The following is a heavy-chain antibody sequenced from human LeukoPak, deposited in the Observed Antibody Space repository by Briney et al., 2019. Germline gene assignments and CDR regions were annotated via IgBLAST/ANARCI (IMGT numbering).Heavy chain of an antibody. V-gene: IGHV3-30*01. D-gene: IGHD5-24*01. CDR1: GFTFSSYA. CDR2: ISYDGSNK. CDR3: ARAGLQADKRWLLDY. J-gene: IGHJ4*02. Sequence: GGSLRLSCAASGFTFSSYAMHWVRQAPGKGLEWVAVISYDGSNKYYADSVKGRFTISRDNSKNTLDLQMNSLRAEDTAVYYCARAGLQADKRWLLDYWGQGTLVTVSS.